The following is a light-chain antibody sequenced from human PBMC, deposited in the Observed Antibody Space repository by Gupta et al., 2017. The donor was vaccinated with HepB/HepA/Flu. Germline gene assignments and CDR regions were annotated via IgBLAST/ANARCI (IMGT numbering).Light chain of an antibody. J-gene: IGLJ3*02. CDR3: AAWDDSLSGRV. V-gene: IGLV1-47*01. CDR2: RTN. CDR1: STNIRSNY. Sequence: QSVLTQPPSASATPAPEATIPCSGSSTNIRSNYVYWYQQLPGPAPKLVIYRTNKRPSGVPDRFSGSKSGTSASLAISGLRSEDEADYYCAAWDDSLSGRVFGGGTKLTVL.